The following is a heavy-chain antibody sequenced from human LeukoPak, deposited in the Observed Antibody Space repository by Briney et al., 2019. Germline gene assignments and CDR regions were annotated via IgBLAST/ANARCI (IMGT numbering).Heavy chain of an antibody. CDR2: INHSGST. CDR1: GGSFSGYY. Sequence: SETLSLTSAVYGGSFSGYYWSWIRQPPGKGLEWIGEINHSGSTNYNPSLKSRVTISVDTSKNQFSLKLSSVTAADTAVYYCARVGITIFAHMDVWGKGTTVTVSS. V-gene: IGHV4-34*01. D-gene: IGHD3-3*01. J-gene: IGHJ6*03. CDR3: ARVGITIFAHMDV.